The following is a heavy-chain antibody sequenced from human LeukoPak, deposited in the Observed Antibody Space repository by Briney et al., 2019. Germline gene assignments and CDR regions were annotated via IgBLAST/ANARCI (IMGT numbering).Heavy chain of an antibody. CDR3: ATYDFWSGYYLFDY. Sequence: SETLSLTCTVSGDSISSYYWSWIRQPPGKGLEWIGYIYYSGSTNYNPSLKSRVTISVDTSKNQFSLKLSSVTAADTAVYYCATYDFWSGYYLFDYWGQGTLVTVSS. CDR2: IYYSGST. V-gene: IGHV4-59*08. CDR1: GDSISSYY. D-gene: IGHD3-3*01. J-gene: IGHJ4*02.